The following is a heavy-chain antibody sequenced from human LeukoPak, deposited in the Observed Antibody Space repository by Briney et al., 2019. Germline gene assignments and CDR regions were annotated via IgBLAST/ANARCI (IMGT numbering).Heavy chain of an antibody. J-gene: IGHJ4*02. CDR1: AFTFSSYG. CDR2: IYSGGST. V-gene: IGHV3-66*01. D-gene: IGHD3-22*01. Sequence: QAGGSLRLSCAASAFTFSSYGMSWVRQAPGKGLEWVSVIYSGGSTYYADSVKGRFTISRDNSKNTLYLQMNSLRAEDTAVYYCARESSSGSERPYYFDYWGQGTLVTVSS. CDR3: ARESSSGSERPYYFDY.